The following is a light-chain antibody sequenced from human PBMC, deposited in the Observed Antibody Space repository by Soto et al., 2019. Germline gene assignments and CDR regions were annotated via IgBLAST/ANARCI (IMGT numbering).Light chain of an antibody. CDR1: PSVSSSY. V-gene: IGKV3-20*01. Sequence: EIGLTQSPGTLSLSPGERATLSCRASPSVSSSYLAWYQQKPGQAPRLLIYGASSRATGIPDRFSGSGSGTDFTLTISSLETAEFEVYYCQQYGSSLFTFGPGTKVDSK. CDR2: GAS. J-gene: IGKJ3*01. CDR3: QQYGSSLFT.